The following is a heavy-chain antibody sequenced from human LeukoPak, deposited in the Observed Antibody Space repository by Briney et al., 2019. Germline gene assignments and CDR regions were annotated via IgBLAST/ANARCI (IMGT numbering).Heavy chain of an antibody. J-gene: IGHJ4*02. CDR1: GYTFTGYY. V-gene: IGHV1-2*02. CDR3: ARDSSSWYEGYYFDY. CDR2: INPNSGGT. Sequence: ASVKVSCKASGYTFTGYYMHWVRQAPGQGLEWMGWINPNSGGTNYAQKFQGRVTMTRDTSIGTAYMELSRLRSDDTAVYYCARDSSSWYEGYYFDYWGQGTLVTVSS. D-gene: IGHD6-13*01.